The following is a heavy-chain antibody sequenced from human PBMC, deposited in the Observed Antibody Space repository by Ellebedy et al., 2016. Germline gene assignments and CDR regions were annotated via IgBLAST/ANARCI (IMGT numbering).Heavy chain of an antibody. D-gene: IGHD6-6*01. CDR1: GFTFGTYW. CDR2: IQQDGSEK. J-gene: IGHJ4*02. V-gene: IGHV3-7*01. CDR3: VRYSDSSNFDY. Sequence: ETLSLTCAGSGFTFGTYWMTWVRQAPGRGLQWVANIQQDGSEKYYVDSVKGLFTISRDNAKNSLYLQMASLSAEDTAVYFGVRYSDSSNFDYWGQGIQVTVSS.